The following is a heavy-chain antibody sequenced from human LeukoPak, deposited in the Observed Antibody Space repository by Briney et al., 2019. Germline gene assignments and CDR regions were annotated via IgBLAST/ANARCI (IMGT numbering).Heavy chain of an antibody. D-gene: IGHD3-16*01. J-gene: IGHJ4*02. V-gene: IGHV3-53*01. CDR2: IYSGGST. CDR3: ARVRGGLNGRASD. Sequence: GGSLRLSCAASGFTVSSNYMSWVRQAPGKGLEWVSVIYSGGSTYYADSVKGRFTISRDNSKNTLYLQMNSLRAEDTAVYYCARVRGGLNGRASDWGQGTLVTVSS. CDR1: GFTVSSNY.